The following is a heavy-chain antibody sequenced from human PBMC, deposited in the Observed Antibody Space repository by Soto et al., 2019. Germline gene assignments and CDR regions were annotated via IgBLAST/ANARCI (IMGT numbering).Heavy chain of an antibody. D-gene: IGHD3-10*01. J-gene: IGHJ6*01. Sequence: SETLSLTCAVYGGSFSGYYWSWIRQPPGKGREWIGEINHSGSTNYNRSLKSRVTISVDTSKKKFSLKQSSVTEADTAVYYCATERRYSELGLGSYRYRYYCVDVSGQGTTVT. CDR1: GGSFSGYY. CDR2: INHSGST. V-gene: IGHV4-34*01. CDR3: ATERRYSELGLGSYRYRYYCVDV.